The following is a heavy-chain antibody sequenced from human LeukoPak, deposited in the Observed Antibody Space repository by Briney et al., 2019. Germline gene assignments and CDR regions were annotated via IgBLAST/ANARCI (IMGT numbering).Heavy chain of an antibody. CDR2: NYPRDGST. J-gene: IGHJ4*02. V-gene: IGHV1-46*01. CDR1: GYTFTSNY. Sequence: ASVMVSCKASGYTFTSNYIYVVRQATGQGLEWMGMNYPRDGSTSYAQKFQGRVTVTRDTSTSTVHMELSGLRSEDTAVYYCARDQEGFDYWGQGTLVTVSS. CDR3: ARDQEGFDY.